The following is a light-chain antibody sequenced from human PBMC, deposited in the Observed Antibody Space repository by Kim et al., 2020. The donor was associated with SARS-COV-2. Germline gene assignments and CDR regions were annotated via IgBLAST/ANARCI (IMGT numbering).Light chain of an antibody. CDR3: SSYTSSSTLV. J-gene: IGLJ1*01. CDR1: SSDVGGYNC. CDR2: DVS. V-gene: IGLV2-14*03. Sequence: GQSITISCTGTSSDVGGYNCVSWYQQHPGKAPKLMIYDVSNRPSGVSNRFSGSKSGNTASLTISGLQAEDEADYYCSSYTSSSTLVFGTGTKVTVL.